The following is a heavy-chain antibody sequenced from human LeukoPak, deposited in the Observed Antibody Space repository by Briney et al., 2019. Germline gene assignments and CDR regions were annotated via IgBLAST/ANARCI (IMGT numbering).Heavy chain of an antibody. V-gene: IGHV1-18*01. CDR3: ARGGLLRFLEWSIDY. J-gene: IGHJ4*02. CDR2: ISAYNGNT. D-gene: IGHD3-3*01. Sequence: ASVKVSCKASGYTFTSYGISWVRQAPGQGLEWMGWISAYNGNTNYAQKLQGRVTMTTDTSTSTAYRELRSLRSDDTAVYYCARGGLLRFLEWSIDYWGQGTLVTVSS. CDR1: GYTFTSYG.